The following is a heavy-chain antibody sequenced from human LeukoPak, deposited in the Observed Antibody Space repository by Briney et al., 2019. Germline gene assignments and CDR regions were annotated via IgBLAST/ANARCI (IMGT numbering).Heavy chain of an antibody. D-gene: IGHD4-17*01. Sequence: KPGGSLRLSCAASGFTFSSYSMNWVRQAPGKGLEWVSYISSSSSTIYYADSVNGRFTIYRDNAKKSLYLQMNSLRDEDTAVYYCASLDYAGEPNWFDPWGQGTLVTVSS. CDR3: ASLDYAGEPNWFDP. J-gene: IGHJ5*02. CDR1: GFTFSSYS. CDR2: ISSSSSTI. V-gene: IGHV3-48*02.